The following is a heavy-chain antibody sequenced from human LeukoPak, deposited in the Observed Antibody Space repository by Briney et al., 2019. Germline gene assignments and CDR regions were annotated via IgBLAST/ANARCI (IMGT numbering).Heavy chain of an antibody. Sequence: ETLSLTCTVSGGSISSGGYYWSWVRQAPGKGLECVSYIGGGTIYYADSVKGRLTISRDNAKNSLYLQMNSLRVEDTAIYYCARMRELRVGGLGDYFFYGMDVWGQGTTVTVSS. CDR1: GGSISSGGYY. CDR3: ARMRELRVGGLGDYFFYGMDV. J-gene: IGHJ6*02. CDR2: IGGGTI. D-gene: IGHD1-26*01. V-gene: IGHV3-69-1*02.